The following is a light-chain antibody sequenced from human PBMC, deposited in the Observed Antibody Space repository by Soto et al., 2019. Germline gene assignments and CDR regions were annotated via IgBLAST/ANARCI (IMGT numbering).Light chain of an antibody. CDR3: QQYGSSPRT. J-gene: IGKJ1*01. CDR1: RTVSSSY. CDR2: GAT. V-gene: IGKV3-20*01. Sequence: PGERATLSCRASRTVSSSYLAWYQQKLGQAPRLLIYGATSRATGIPDRFSGSGSGTDFTLTISRLEPEDFAVYYCQQYGSSPRTFGQGTKVEIK.